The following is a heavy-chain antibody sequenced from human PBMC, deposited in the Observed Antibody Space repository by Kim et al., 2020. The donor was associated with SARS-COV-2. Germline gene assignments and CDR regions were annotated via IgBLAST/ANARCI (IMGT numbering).Heavy chain of an antibody. V-gene: IGHV3-23*03. CDR2: IYSGGSST. CDR1: GFTFSSYA. J-gene: IGHJ4*02. CDR3: ASSGYYSYFDY. Sequence: GESLRLSCAASGFTFSSYAMSWVRQAPGKGLEWVSVIYSGGSSTYYADSVKGRFTISRDNSKNTLYLQMNSLRAEDTAVYYCASSGYYSYFDYWGQGTLVTVSS. D-gene: IGHD3-22*01.